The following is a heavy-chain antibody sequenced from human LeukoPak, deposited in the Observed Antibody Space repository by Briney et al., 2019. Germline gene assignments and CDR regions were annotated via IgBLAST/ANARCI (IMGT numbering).Heavy chain of an antibody. V-gene: IGHV5-51*01. CDR1: GYSFTSYW. D-gene: IGHD2/OR15-2a*01. CDR2: IYPGDSDT. J-gene: IGHJ4*02. CDR3: ARQSDYFNYYFDY. Sequence: GESLKISCKGSGYSFTSYWIGWVRQMPGKGLAWMGIIYPGDSDTRYSPSFQGQVTISADKSISTAYLQWSSLKASDTAMYYCARQSDYFNYYFDYWGQGTLVTVSS.